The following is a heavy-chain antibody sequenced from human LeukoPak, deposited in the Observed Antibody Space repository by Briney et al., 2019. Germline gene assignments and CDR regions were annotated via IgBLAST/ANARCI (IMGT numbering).Heavy chain of an antibody. J-gene: IGHJ3*02. CDR3: ARVNTYYYGSGVSRAFHM. CDR2: IIPILGIA. D-gene: IGHD3-10*01. V-gene: IGHV1-69*04. CDR1: GGTFSSYA. Sequence: SVKVSCKASGGTFSSYAISWVRQAPGQGLEWMGRIIPILGIANYAQKFQGRVTITADKSTSTAYMELSSLRSEDTAVYYCARVNTYYYGSGVSRAFHMWGQGTMVTVSS.